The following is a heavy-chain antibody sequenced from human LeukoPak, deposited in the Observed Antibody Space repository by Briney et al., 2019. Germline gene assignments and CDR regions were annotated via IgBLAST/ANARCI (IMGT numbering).Heavy chain of an antibody. D-gene: IGHD3-22*01. CDR3: ARHDDSSGYYYVNAFYI. Sequence: SETLSLTCTVSGGSISSSSYYWGWIRQPPGKELEWIGSSYYSGSTYYNPSLKSRVTISVDTSKNQFSLKLSSVTAADTAVYYCARHDDSSGYYYVNAFYIWGQGTMVTVSS. J-gene: IGHJ3*02. CDR2: SYYSGST. CDR1: GGSISSSSYY. V-gene: IGHV4-39*01.